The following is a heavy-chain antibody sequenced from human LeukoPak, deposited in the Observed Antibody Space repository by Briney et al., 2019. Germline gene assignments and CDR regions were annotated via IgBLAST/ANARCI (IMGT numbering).Heavy chain of an antibody. V-gene: IGHV4-59*12. CDR3: ARGTGGDLNYGDYDLPVAGPYYFDY. CDR1: GGSISSYY. CDR2: IYYSGST. D-gene: IGHD4-17*01. J-gene: IGHJ4*02. Sequence: SETLSLTCTVSGGSISSYYWSWIRQPPGKGLEWIGYIYYSGSTNYNPSLKSRVTISVDTSKNQFSLKLSSVTAADTAVYYCARGTGGDLNYGDYDLPVAGPYYFDYWGQGTLVTVSS.